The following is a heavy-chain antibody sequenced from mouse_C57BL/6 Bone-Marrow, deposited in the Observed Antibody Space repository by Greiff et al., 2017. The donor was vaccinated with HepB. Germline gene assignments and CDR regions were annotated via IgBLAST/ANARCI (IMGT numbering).Heavy chain of an antibody. CDR2: INYDGSST. V-gene: IGHV5-16*01. Sequence: EVQLVESEGGLVQPGSSMKLSCTASGFTFSDYYMAWVRQVPEKGLEWVANINYDGSSTYYLDSLKSRFIISRDNAKNILYLQMSSLKSEDTATYYCARGVWLRQGYFDVWGTGTTVTVSS. J-gene: IGHJ1*03. D-gene: IGHD2-2*01. CDR3: ARGVWLRQGYFDV. CDR1: GFTFSDYY.